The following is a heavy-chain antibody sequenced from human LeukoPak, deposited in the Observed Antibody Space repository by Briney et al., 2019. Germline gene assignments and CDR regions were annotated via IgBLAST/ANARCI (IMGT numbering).Heavy chain of an antibody. Sequence: GGSLRLSCAAPGFTFSSYSMNWVRQAPGKGLEWVSSISSSSSYIYYADSVKGRFTISRDNAKNSLYLQMNSLRAEDTAVYYCARWRDGYNSAFDIWGQGTMVTVSS. CDR1: GFTFSSYS. V-gene: IGHV3-21*01. D-gene: IGHD5-24*01. CDR3: ARWRDGYNSAFDI. J-gene: IGHJ3*02. CDR2: ISSSSSYI.